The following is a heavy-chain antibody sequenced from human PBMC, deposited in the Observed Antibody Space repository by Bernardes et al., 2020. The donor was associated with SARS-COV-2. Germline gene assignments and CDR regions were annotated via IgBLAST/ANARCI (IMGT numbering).Heavy chain of an antibody. CDR3: ARARGYGDYVELVYFDL. J-gene: IGHJ2*01. CDR1: GGSISSSNW. CDR2: IYHSGST. D-gene: IGHD4-17*01. V-gene: IGHV4-4*02. Sequence: SETLSLTCAVSGGSISSSNWWSWVRQPPGKGLEWIGEIYHSGSTNYNPSLKSRVTISVDKSKNQFSLKLSSVTAADTAVYYCARARGYGDYVELVYFDLWGRGTLVTVSS.